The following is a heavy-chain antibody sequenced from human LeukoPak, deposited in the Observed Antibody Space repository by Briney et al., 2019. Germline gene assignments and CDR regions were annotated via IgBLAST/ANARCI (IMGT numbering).Heavy chain of an antibody. J-gene: IGHJ4*02. V-gene: IGHV1-18*01. CDR3: TREGTASTVIGPYNG. CDR1: GYNFTHFG. D-gene: IGHD1-1*01. Sequence: ASVTVSCKASGYNFTHFGSRWVRQAPGQGLEWLGWISGDNGNTKNIQNVQGRITMTTDTSASTAYMELRSLTSDDTAVYYVTREGTASTVIGPYNGGGQGTLVTVSA. CDR2: ISGDNGNT.